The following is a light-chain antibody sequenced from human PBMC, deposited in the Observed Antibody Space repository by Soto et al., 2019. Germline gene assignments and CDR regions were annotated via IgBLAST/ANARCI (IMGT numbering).Light chain of an antibody. CDR2: DAS. V-gene: IGKV3-15*01. CDR3: HQYNNWPIT. J-gene: IGKJ5*01. Sequence: EIVMTQSPATLSVSPGERATLSCRASQSVSTNLAWYQQKPGQAPRLLIYDASTRATGLPARFSGSGSGTEFTLTISSVQSEDFGVYYCHQYNNWPITFGQGTRLEI. CDR1: QSVSTN.